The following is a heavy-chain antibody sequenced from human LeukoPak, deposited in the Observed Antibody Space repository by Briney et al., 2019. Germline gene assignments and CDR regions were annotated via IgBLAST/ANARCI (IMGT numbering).Heavy chain of an antibody. Sequence: TGGSLRLSCAASGFTFSSYSMNWVRQAPGKGLEWVSSIGSSSSFRYYADSVKGRFTISRDNAKNSLYLQMNSLRAEDTAVYYCARESSGYFYWGQGTLVTVSS. CDR3: ARESSGYFY. CDR1: GFTFSSYS. D-gene: IGHD3-22*01. CDR2: IGSSSSFR. V-gene: IGHV3-21*01. J-gene: IGHJ4*02.